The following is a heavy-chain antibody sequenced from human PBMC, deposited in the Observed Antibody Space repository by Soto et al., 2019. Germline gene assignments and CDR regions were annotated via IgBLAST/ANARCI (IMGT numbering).Heavy chain of an antibody. J-gene: IGHJ3*02. Sequence: PGGSLRLSCAASGFTFSSYAMHWVRQAPGKGLEWVAVISYDGSNKYYADSVKGRFTISRDNSKNTLYLQMNSLRAEDTAVYYCAKGAHSVSPRGDAFDIWGQGTMVTVSS. CDR1: GFTFSSYA. D-gene: IGHD1-26*01. V-gene: IGHV3-30-3*01. CDR2: ISYDGSNK. CDR3: AKGAHSVSPRGDAFDI.